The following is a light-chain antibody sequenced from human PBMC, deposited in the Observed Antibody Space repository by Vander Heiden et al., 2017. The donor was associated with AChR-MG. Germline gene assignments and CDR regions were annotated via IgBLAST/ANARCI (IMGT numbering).Light chain of an antibody. Sequence: DIQMTQSPSSLSASVGDRVTITCRASQNIRTFLNWYQQKPGKAPKLLIYASSNLQRGVPSRFSGSGSGTDFTLVIAGLQPEDFASYYCQQSFSSPRSFGQGTKVEI. J-gene: IGKJ2*01. CDR2: ASS. V-gene: IGKV1-39*01. CDR1: QNIRTF. CDR3: QQSFSSPRS.